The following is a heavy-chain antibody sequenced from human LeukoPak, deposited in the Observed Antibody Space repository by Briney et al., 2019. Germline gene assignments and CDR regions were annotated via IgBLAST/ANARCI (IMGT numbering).Heavy chain of an antibody. J-gene: IGHJ5*02. CDR1: GSRFTTNW. CDR2: IYPGDSDA. D-gene: IGHD3-16*01. Sequence: GESLKISCKGSGSRFTTNWIGWVRQMPGKGLEWMGIIYPGDSDARYSPSFRGQVIISVDNSINTAYLQWSSLKASDTAMYYCARQITFGGIEFDLWGQGTLVTVSS. CDR3: ARQITFGGIEFDL. V-gene: IGHV5-51*01.